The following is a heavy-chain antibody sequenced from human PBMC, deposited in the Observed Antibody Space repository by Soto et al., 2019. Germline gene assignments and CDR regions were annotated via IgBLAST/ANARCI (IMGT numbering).Heavy chain of an antibody. CDR2: ISAYNGNT. CDR1: GYTFTSYG. J-gene: IGHJ4*02. Sequence: QVQLVQSGAEVKKPGASVKVSCKASGYTFTSYGISWVRQAPGQGLEWMGWISAYNGNTNYAQKLQGRVTMTTDPSTSTAYMALRSLRSDDTAVFYCAREARDFWSGYYPPHFDYWGQGTLVTVSS. CDR3: AREARDFWSGYYPPHFDY. D-gene: IGHD3-3*01. V-gene: IGHV1-18*01.